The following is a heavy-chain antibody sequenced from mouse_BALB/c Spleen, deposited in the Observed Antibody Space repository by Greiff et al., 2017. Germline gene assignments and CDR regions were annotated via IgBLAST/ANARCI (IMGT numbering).Heavy chain of an antibody. J-gene: IGHJ3*01. CDR1: GFTFSSYA. V-gene: IGHV5-9-4*01. CDR2: ISSGGSYT. Sequence: DVKLVESGGGLVKPGGSLKLSCAASGFTFSSYAMSWVRQSPEKRLEWVAEISSGGSYTYYPDTVTGRFTISRDNAKNTLYLEMSSLRSEDTAMYYCAREGYSAWFAYWGQGTLVTVSA. D-gene: IGHD2-3*01. CDR3: AREGYSAWFAY.